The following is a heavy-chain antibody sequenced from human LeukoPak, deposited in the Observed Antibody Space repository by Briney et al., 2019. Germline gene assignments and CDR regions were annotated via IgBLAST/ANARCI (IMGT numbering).Heavy chain of an antibody. CDR1: GFIFSNAW. J-gene: IGHJ4*02. CDR2: IKSKVNGGTT. V-gene: IGHV3-15*01. D-gene: IGHD2-15*01. Sequence: GGSLRLSCAASGFIFSNAWMTWVRQAPGKGLEWVARIKSKVNGGTTEYAASVRGRFIISRDDSKNTMFLQMNSLKTEDTAVYYCTRQSGDSGDFDYWGQGTLVTVSS. CDR3: TRQSGDSGDFDY.